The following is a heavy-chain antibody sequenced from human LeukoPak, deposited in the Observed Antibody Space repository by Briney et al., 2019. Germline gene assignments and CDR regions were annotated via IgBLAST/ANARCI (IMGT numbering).Heavy chain of an antibody. V-gene: IGHV4-59*01. J-gene: IGHJ4*02. D-gene: IGHD3-22*01. CDR1: GGSISSYY. CDR3: ARVDHYYDSSGYFLYFDY. CDR2: IYYSGST. Sequence: SDTLSLTCTVSGGSISSYYWSWIRQPPGKGLEWIGSIYYSGSTNYNPSLKSRVTISVDTSKNQFSLKLSSVTAADTAVYYCARVDHYYDSSGYFLYFDYWGQGTMVTVSS.